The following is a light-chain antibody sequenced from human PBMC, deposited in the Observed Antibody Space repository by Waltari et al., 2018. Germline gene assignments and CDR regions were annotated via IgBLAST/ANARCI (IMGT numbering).Light chain of an antibody. J-gene: IGKJ5*01. CDR2: AAS. V-gene: IGKV1-9*01. CDR3: QQFNNYPST. Sequence: CRASKGGITYLAWYQHKPGRAPKLLISAASTLQSGVPSRFSASGSGTDFTLTINSLQPQDFATYYCQQFNNYPSTFGQGTRREIQ. CDR1: KGGITY.